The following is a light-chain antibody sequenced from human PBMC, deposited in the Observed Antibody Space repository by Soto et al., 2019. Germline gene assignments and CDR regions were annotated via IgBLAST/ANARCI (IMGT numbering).Light chain of an antibody. J-gene: IGKJ1*01. CDR3: QQYNNWPPTWT. CDR2: GAS. V-gene: IGKV3-20*01. Sequence: EIVLTQSPGTLSLSPGERATLSCRASHSVRSGYFAWYQQKPGQAPRLLIVGASSRATGIPDRFSGGGSGTEFTLTISSLQSEDFAVYYCQQYNNWPPTWTFGQGTKVDIK. CDR1: HSVRSGY.